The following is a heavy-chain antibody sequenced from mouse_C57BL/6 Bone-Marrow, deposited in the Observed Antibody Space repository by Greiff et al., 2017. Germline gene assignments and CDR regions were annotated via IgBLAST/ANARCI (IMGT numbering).Heavy chain of an antibody. CDR2: IYPGNSDT. CDR3: TRCGYDPYWYFDV. Sequence: EVQLQQSGTVLARPGASVKMSCKTSGYTFTSYWMHWVKQRPGQGLEWIGAIYPGNSDTSSNQKFKGKAKLTAVTSASTAYMELSSLTNEDSAVYYCTRCGYDPYWYFDVWGTGTTVTVSS. D-gene: IGHD2-2*01. V-gene: IGHV1-5*01. J-gene: IGHJ1*03. CDR1: GYTFTSYW.